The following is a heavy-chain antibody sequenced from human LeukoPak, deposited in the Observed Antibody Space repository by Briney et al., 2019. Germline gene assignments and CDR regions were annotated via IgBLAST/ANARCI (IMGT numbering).Heavy chain of an antibody. CDR2: ISGSAGSA. CDR3: AKAFGNSDDYYYYMDV. Sequence: GGSLRLSCAASGFTFSSYAMRWVRQAPGKGLQWVSTISGSAGSAYYADSVRGRFTISRDNSKSTRSLQMNSLRAEDTAIYYCAKAFGNSDDYYYYMDVWGKGTTVTVSS. D-gene: IGHD4-23*01. CDR1: GFTFSSYA. J-gene: IGHJ6*03. V-gene: IGHV3-23*01.